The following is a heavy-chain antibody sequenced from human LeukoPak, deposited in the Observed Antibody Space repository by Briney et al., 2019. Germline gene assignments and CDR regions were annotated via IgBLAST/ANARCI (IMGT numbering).Heavy chain of an antibody. CDR2: IIPIFGIA. J-gene: IGHJ3*02. Sequence: GSSVKVSCKASGGTFSSYAISWVRQAPGQGLGWMGRIIPIFGIANYAQKFQGRVTITADKSTSTAYMELSSLRSEDTAVYYCARRNSGYDGAFDIWGQGTMVTVSS. V-gene: IGHV1-69*04. CDR3: ARRNSGYDGAFDI. D-gene: IGHD5-12*01. CDR1: GGTFSSYA.